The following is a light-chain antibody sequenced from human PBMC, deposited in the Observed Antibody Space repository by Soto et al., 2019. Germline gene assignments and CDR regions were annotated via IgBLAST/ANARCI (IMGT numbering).Light chain of an antibody. CDR1: SSDVGLYNY. J-gene: IGLJ3*02. CDR3: TSFTSSSTLV. V-gene: IGLV2-14*01. Sequence: QSALTQPASVSGSPGQSNTISCTGTSSDVGLYNYVSWYQQHPGKAPKLIIYEVINRPSGLSNRFSGSKSGNTASLTISGLQAEDEADYYCTSFTSSSTLVFGGGTKLTVL. CDR2: EVI.